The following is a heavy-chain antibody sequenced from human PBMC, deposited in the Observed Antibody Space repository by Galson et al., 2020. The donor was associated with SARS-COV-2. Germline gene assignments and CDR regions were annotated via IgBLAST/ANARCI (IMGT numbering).Heavy chain of an antibody. CDR1: GAAISSGCYY. J-gene: IGHJ6*02. D-gene: IGHD3-9*01. Sequence: TLSLTCTVSGAAISSGCYYWSWIRQPPGKGLEWIRYVYYSGSTYYNPSLKSRVTISVDTAKNQFSLNLSSVTAADTAVYYCARNHDDILPGYYGMDVWGQGTTVTVSS. CDR3: ARNHDDILPGYYGMDV. V-gene: IGHV4-31*03. CDR2: VYYSGST.